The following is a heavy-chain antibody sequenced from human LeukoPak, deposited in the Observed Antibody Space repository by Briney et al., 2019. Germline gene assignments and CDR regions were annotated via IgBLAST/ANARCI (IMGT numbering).Heavy chain of an antibody. CDR1: GDSITSSRYY. J-gene: IGHJ3*02. V-gene: IGHV4-39*01. Sequence: PSETLSLTCAVSGDSITSSRYYWGWIRQPPGKGLEWVGTIYYSGNTYYNPSLKSRVTISVDTSKKQFSLKLSSVTAADTAVYYCARSLGLYSSGWGRPAPGDAFDIWGQGTMVTVSS. CDR3: ARSLGLYSSGWGRPAPGDAFDI. CDR2: IYYSGNT. D-gene: IGHD6-19*01.